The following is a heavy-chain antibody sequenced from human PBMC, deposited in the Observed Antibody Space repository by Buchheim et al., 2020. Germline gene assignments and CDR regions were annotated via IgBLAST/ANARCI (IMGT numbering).Heavy chain of an antibody. CDR3: VRDGNIAGNFEF. Sequence: EVQLVESGGGLVQPGGSLRLSCAVSEFTFSNYNMDWVRQAPGKGLEWVSYIHASSSPIYYAASVKGRFTVSSDKAKNSLYLQMNSLSAEDTAVYYCVRDGNIAGNFEFWGQGTL. V-gene: IGHV3-48*01. CDR1: EFTFSNYN. J-gene: IGHJ4*02. CDR2: IHASSSPI. D-gene: IGHD2-15*01.